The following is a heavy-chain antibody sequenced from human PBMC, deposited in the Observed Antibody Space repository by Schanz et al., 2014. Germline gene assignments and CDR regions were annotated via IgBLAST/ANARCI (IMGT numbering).Heavy chain of an antibody. CDR2: ISGSGGST. D-gene: IGHD2-15*01. Sequence: EVQLVESGGGLVKPGGSLRLSCGGSGFTFSKYCMSWVRQAPGKGLEWVSAISGSGGSTYYADSVKGRFTISRDNSKNTLYLQMNSLRAEDTAVYYCAKGMGYCSGGTCYDYYYYGLDVWGQGTTVTVSS. CDR1: GFTFSKYC. J-gene: IGHJ6*02. CDR3: AKGMGYCSGGTCYDYYYYGLDV. V-gene: IGHV3-23*04.